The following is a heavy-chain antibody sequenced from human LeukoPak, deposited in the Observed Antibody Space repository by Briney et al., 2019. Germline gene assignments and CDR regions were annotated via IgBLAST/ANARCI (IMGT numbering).Heavy chain of an antibody. Sequence: PGGPLRLSCEASGFTFKNHVMHWVRQAPGKGLEWVATILYGGNTKFYADSVKGRFTISRDNSQNTVDLQTNSLRAEDTAVYYCARERTRAADFDYWGQGTLVTVSS. CDR3: ARERTRAADFDY. J-gene: IGHJ4*02. CDR1: GFTFKNHV. V-gene: IGHV3-30-3*01. CDR2: ILYGGNTK. D-gene: IGHD6-25*01.